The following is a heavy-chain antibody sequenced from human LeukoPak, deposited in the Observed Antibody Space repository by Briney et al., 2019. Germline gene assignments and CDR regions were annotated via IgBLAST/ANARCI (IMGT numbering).Heavy chain of an antibody. J-gene: IGHJ4*02. D-gene: IGHD3/OR15-3a*01. Sequence: SETLSLTCTVSGGSISGSFYYWGWIRQPPGKGLEWIGSIYYSGSTYYNPSLKSRVTMSVDTSKNQFSLNLGSVTAADTAVYYCARRGLIDYWGQGTLVTVSS. CDR1: GGSISGSFYY. CDR3: ARRGLIDY. V-gene: IGHV4-39*01. CDR2: IYYSGST.